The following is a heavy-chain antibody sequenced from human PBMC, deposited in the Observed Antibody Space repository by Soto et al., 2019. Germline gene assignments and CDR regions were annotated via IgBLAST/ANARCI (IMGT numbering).Heavy chain of an antibody. CDR1: GGSISSYY. Sequence: SETLSLTCTVSGGSISSYYWSWIRQPPGKGLEWIGYIYYSGSTYYNPSLKSRVTISVDTSKNQFSLKLSSVTAADTAVYYCARAFVVTMVRGVITLNWFDPWGQGTLITVSS. V-gene: IGHV4-59*08. CDR3: ARAFVVTMVRGVITLNWFDP. D-gene: IGHD3-10*01. J-gene: IGHJ5*02. CDR2: IYYSGST.